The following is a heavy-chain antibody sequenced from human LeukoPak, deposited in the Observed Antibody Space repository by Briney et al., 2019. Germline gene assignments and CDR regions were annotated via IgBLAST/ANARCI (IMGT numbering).Heavy chain of an antibody. CDR2: ISSSSSYT. CDR1: GFTFSSYG. V-gene: IGHV3-21*05. Sequence: PGGSLRLSCAASGFTFSSYGMHWVRQAPGKGLEWVSYISSSSSYTNYADSVKGRFTISRDNAKNSLYLQMNSLRAEDTAVYYCARDDRPDYYGSGSYHFDYWGQGTLVTVSS. J-gene: IGHJ4*02. D-gene: IGHD3-10*01. CDR3: ARDDRPDYYGSGSYHFDY.